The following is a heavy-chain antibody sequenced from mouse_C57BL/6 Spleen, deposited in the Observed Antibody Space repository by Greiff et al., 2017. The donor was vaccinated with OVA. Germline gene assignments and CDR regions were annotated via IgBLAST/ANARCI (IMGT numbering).Heavy chain of an antibody. CDR2: IDPSDRET. CDR3: ALITTVVATDVDY. V-gene: IGHV1-52*01. CDR1: GYTFTSSW. D-gene: IGHD1-1*01. J-gene: IGHJ2*01. Sequence: QVQLKQPGAELVRPGSSVKLSCKASGYTFTSSWMHWVKQRPLQGLEWIGNIDPSDRETPYNQKFKDKATLTVDKSSSTAYMQLSSLTSEDSAVYDCALITTVVATDVDYWGQGTTLTVSS.